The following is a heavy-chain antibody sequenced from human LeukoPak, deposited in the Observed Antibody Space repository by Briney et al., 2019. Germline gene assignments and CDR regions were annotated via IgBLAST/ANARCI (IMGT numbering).Heavy chain of an antibody. D-gene: IGHD2-2*02. Sequence: GESLKISCKGSGYSFTNYWIGWVRQMPGKGLEWTGIIYPGDSDTRYSPSFQGQVTISADKSISTAYLQWSSLKASDTAMYYCARHWEGYCSSTSCYTSYYYMDVWGKGTTVTVSS. CDR2: IYPGDSDT. CDR1: GYSFTNYW. J-gene: IGHJ6*03. V-gene: IGHV5-51*01. CDR3: ARHWEGYCSSTSCYTSYYYMDV.